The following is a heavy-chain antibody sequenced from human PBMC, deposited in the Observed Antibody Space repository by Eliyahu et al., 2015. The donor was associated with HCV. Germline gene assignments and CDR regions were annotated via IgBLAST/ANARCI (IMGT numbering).Heavy chain of an antibody. J-gene: IGHJ3*02. D-gene: IGHD3-10*01. V-gene: IGHV1-2*04. Sequence: QVQLVQSGAEVKKPGASVKVSCKASGYTFSGYSIHWVRQAPGQELEWMGWINPNSGGTNYEQKFQGWVTMTRDTSISTAYMELSRLRSDDTAVYYCARTYFYGSGSYPRDAFDIWGQGTMVTVSS. CDR3: ARTYFYGSGSYPRDAFDI. CDR2: INPNSGGT. CDR1: GYTFSGYS.